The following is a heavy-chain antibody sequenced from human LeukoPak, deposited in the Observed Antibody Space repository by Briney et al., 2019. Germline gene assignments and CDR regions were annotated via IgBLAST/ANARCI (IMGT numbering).Heavy chain of an antibody. V-gene: IGHV3-23*01. Sequence: PGGSLRLSCAASGSTFDDYGMSWVRQAPGKGLEWVSSISGSGSGGSTYYADSVKGRFTISRDNSKNTLYLQMNSLRAEDTAVYYCAKSGYNRFDYWGQGTLVTVSS. D-gene: IGHD5-24*01. CDR1: GSTFDDYG. CDR3: AKSGYNRFDY. J-gene: IGHJ4*02. CDR2: ISGSGSGGST.